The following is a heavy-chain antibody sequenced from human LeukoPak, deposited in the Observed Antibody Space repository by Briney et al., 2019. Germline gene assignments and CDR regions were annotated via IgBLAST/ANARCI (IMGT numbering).Heavy chain of an antibody. CDR1: GFTFSSYG. Sequence: GGSLRLSCAASGFTFSSYGMHWVRQAPGKGLEWVAVIWYDGSNKYYADSVKGRFTISRDNSKNTLHLQMNSLRAEDTAVYYCARAGVPYYRYYYYYGMDVWGQGTTVTVSS. CDR3: ARAGVPYYRYYYYYGMDV. V-gene: IGHV3-33*01. J-gene: IGHJ6*02. CDR2: IWYDGSNK. D-gene: IGHD3-10*01.